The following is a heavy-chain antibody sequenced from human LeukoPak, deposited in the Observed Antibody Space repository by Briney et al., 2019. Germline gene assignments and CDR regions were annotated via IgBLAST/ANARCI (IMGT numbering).Heavy chain of an antibody. CDR3: ARLQLASWFDP. CDR1: GGSISSSSYY. D-gene: IGHD6-6*01. Sequence: SGTLSLTCTVSGGSISSSSYYWGWIRQPPGNGLEWIGSIYYSGSTYYNPSLKSRVTISVDTSKNQFSLKLSSVTAADTAVYYCARLQLASWFDPWGQGTLVTVSS. CDR2: IYYSGST. J-gene: IGHJ5*02. V-gene: IGHV4-39*07.